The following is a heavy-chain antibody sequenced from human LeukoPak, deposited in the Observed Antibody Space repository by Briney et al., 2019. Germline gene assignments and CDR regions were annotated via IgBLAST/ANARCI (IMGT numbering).Heavy chain of an antibody. CDR1: GGSISSGSYY. CDR2: IYTSGST. J-gene: IGHJ6*03. CDR3: AGRPSPLHDPLYYYYYMDV. V-gene: IGHV4-61*02. D-gene: IGHD4-11*01. Sequence: SETLSLTCTVSGGSISSGSYYWSWIRQPAGKGLEWIGRIYTSGSTNYNPSLKSRVTISVDTSKNQFSLKLSSVTAADTAVYYCAGRPSPLHDPLYYYYYMDVWGKGTTVTVSS.